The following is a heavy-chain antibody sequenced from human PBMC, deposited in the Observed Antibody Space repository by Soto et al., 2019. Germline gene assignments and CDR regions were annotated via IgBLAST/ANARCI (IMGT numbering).Heavy chain of an antibody. CDR2: TYYRSKWYN. CDR3: AGTTSHQWYYMDV. CDR1: GESVSSNSAA. V-gene: IGHV6-1*01. J-gene: IGHJ6*03. D-gene: IGHD1-7*01. Sequence: SQTLSLTCAISGESVSSNSAAWNWIRQSPSRGLEWLGRTYYRSKWYNDYAVSVKSRITINPDTSKNQFSLQLTSVTPEDTAVYYCAGTTSHQWYYMDVWGKGTTVTVSS.